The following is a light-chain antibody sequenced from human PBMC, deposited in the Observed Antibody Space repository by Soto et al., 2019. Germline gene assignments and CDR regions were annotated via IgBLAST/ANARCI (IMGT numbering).Light chain of an antibody. V-gene: IGLV1-47*01. CDR2: TNN. J-gene: IGLJ7*01. CDR1: SSNIGSNY. Sequence: QLVLTQPPSASGTPGQRVTISCSGSSSNIGSNYVYWYQQLPRTAPKLLIYTNNQRPSGVPDRFSGSKSGTSASLAISGLRSEDEADYYCAAWDDSLSGAVFGGGTQLTVL. CDR3: AAWDDSLSGAV.